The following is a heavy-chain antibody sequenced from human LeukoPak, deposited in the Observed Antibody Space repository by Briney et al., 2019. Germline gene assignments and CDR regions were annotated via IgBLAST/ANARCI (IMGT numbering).Heavy chain of an antibody. CDR1: GYTFTGYY. CDR2: INPNSGGT. V-gene: IGHV1-2*02. D-gene: IGHD3-3*01. CDR3: ARPITIFGVVIIGAFDI. Sequence: GASVKVSCKASGYTFTGYYMHWVRQAPGQGLEWMGWINPNSGGTNYAQKFQGRVTMTRDTSISTAYMELSRLRSDDTAVYYCARPITIFGVVIIGAFDIWGQGTMVTVSS. J-gene: IGHJ3*02.